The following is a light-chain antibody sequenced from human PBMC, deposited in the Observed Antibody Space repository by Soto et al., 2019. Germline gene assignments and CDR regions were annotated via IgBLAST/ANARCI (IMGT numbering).Light chain of an antibody. V-gene: IGLV2-14*01. J-gene: IGLJ1*01. CDR1: SSDVSAYDY. CDR2: DVS. CDR3: TSSTSSAIYV. Sequence: QSVLTRPATVSGTPGQSIAISCTGTSSDVSAYDYVSWYQQHPGKAPKLMIYDVSNRPSGVSNRFSGSKSANTAYLTISGILFEDVVVYYWTSSTSSAIYVFGTVTMVTVL.